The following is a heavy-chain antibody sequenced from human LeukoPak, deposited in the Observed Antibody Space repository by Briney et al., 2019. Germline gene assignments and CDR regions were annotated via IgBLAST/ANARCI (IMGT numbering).Heavy chain of an antibody. Sequence: GGSLRLSCSASGFTFKSYAMHWVRQAPGKGLEYVSSINTNGANTYYADSVKGRFTISRDNSRNTVYVQMNSLTPEDTAVYFCAARKVRGVWFYLDYWGQGTLVTVSS. CDR1: GFTFKSYA. V-gene: IGHV3-64*05. CDR3: AARKVRGVWFYLDY. J-gene: IGHJ4*02. D-gene: IGHD3-10*01. CDR2: INTNGANT.